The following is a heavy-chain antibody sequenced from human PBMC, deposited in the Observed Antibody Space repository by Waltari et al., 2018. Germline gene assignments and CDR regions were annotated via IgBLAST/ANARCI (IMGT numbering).Heavy chain of an antibody. D-gene: IGHD2-8*02. J-gene: IGHJ6*02. V-gene: IGHV4-34*01. Sequence: QVQLQPWGAGVLQASETLSLTCAVYGGSFSGYYWGWIRQPPRKGLAGIGEINHNGNTKQHPDLRSRVTMCVDTSKSKFSMKLSSGTAADTAVYYCLRLEDCTGPGGPCYSGDPFAMDVWGQGTTVTVSS. CDR3: LRLEDCTGPGGPCYSGDPFAMDV. CDR1: GGSFSGYY. CDR2: INHNGNT.